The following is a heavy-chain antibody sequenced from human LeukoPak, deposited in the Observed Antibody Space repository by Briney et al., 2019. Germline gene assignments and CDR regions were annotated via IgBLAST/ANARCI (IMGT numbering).Heavy chain of an antibody. V-gene: IGHV4-59*07. J-gene: IGHJ5*02. D-gene: IGHD3-10*01. CDR3: ASMVRGSPLNWFDR. CDR2: IYSSGST. Sequence: SDTLSLTCTVSGGSISSYYWSWLRQPPAKGLEWVGYIYSSGSTNYNPSLKSRVTISVDTSKNQCSLKLCSVTAADTAVYYCASMVRGSPLNWFDRWGQGTLVTVSS. CDR1: GGSISSYY.